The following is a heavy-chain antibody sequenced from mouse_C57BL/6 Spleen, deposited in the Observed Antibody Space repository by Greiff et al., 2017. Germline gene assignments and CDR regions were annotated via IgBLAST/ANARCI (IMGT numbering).Heavy chain of an antibody. V-gene: IGHV1-80*01. CDR1: GYAFSSYW. J-gene: IGHJ1*03. D-gene: IGHD2-5*01. Sequence: QVQLQQSGAELVKPGASVKISCKASGYAFSSYWMNWVKQRPGKGLEWIGQIYPGDGDTNYNGKFKGKATLTADKSSSTAYMQLSSLTSEDSAVYFCARGYSNHWYFDVWGTGTTVTVSS. CDR3: ARGYSNHWYFDV. CDR2: IYPGDGDT.